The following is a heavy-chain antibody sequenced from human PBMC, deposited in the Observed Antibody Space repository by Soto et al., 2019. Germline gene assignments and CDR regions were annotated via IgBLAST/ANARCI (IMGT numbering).Heavy chain of an antibody. Sequence: QVQLVESGGGVVQPGRSLRLSCEASGFPFSNYAMHWVRQAPGKGLEWVAVILSDGSKKYHADSVKGRLTISRDNSKNTLYLQMNSLRAEDTAVYYCARGAVGDYFDYWGQETLVTVSS. V-gene: IGHV3-30-3*01. D-gene: IGHD3-16*01. CDR2: ILSDGSKK. CDR3: ARGAVGDYFDY. CDR1: GFPFSNYA. J-gene: IGHJ4*02.